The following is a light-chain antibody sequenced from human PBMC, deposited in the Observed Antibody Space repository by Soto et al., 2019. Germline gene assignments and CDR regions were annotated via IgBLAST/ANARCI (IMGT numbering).Light chain of an antibody. Sequence: QSALTQPAFVSGSPGQSITISCTGTSSDVGGYDHVSWYQQHPGKAPKLIIYDVSIRPSGVSNRFSGSKSGNTASLAVSGLQAEDEADYYCSSYTSKDTLVFGGGTKLTVL. CDR3: SSYTSKDTLV. CDR2: DVS. V-gene: IGLV2-14*03. CDR1: SSDVGGYDH. J-gene: IGLJ3*02.